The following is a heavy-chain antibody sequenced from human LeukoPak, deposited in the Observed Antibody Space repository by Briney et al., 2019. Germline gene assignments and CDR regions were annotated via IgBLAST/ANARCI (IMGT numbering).Heavy chain of an antibody. CDR2: IYYTGST. D-gene: IGHD5-12*01. Sequence: SETLSLTCTVSGDSISTYYWSWIRQPPGKGLEWIGYIYYTGSTNYNPSLKSRVTISVDTSKNQFSLRLSSVTAADTAVYYCARVYGAGYDFRGAFDIWGQGTMVTVSS. CDR3: ARVYGAGYDFRGAFDI. CDR1: GDSISTYY. V-gene: IGHV4-59*01. J-gene: IGHJ3*02.